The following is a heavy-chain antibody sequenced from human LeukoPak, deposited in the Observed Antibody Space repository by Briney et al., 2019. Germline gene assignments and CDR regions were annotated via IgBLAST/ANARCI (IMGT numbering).Heavy chain of an antibody. J-gene: IGHJ4*02. CDR1: GDSISSSNR. V-gene: IGHV4-4*02. D-gene: IGHD4-17*01. Sequence: MSSGTLSLTCAVSGDSISSSNRWNWVRQPPGKGLEWIGEIYHSGSTNYNPSLKSRVTISIDKSKNQFSLKLSSVTAADTAVYYCARRGDYSNLFDYWGQGTLVTVSS. CDR2: IYHSGST. CDR3: ARRGDYSNLFDY.